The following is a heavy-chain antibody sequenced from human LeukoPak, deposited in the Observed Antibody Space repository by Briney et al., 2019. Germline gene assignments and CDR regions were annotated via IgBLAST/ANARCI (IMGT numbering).Heavy chain of an antibody. Sequence: PGGSLRLSCAASGLTFSSYAMSWVRQAPGKGLEWVSAISGSGGSTYYADSVKVRFTISRDNSKNTLYLQMNSLRAEDTAVYYCAKAKRNYDFWSGYSNYWGQGTLVTVSS. CDR3: AKAKRNYDFWSGYSNY. CDR2: ISGSGGST. V-gene: IGHV3-23*01. J-gene: IGHJ4*02. D-gene: IGHD3-3*01. CDR1: GLTFSSYA.